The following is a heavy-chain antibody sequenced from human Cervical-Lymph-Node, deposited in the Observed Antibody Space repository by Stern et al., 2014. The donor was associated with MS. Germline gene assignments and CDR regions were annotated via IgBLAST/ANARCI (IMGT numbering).Heavy chain of an antibody. CDR2: LWYDGSNI. CDR3: ARDPGWDLLQDWFDP. D-gene: IGHD1-26*01. V-gene: IGHV3-33*01. CDR1: GFTFRNYG. Sequence: VQLVESGGDVVQPGRSLRLSCAASGFTFRNYGMHWVRQAPGKGLEWVAVLWYDGSNIHYAEPVKGRFTISRDNTKNTLYLQMNSLRAENTAVYYCARDPGWDLLQDWFDPWGQGTLVIVSS. J-gene: IGHJ5*02.